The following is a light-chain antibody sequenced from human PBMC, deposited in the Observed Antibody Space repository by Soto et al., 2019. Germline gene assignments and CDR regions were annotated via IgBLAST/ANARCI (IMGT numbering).Light chain of an antibody. J-gene: IGLJ2*01. CDR2: DVN. V-gene: IGLV2-14*03. Sequence: QSVLTQPASESGSPGQSITISCTGTSSDVGGAYNYVSWYQHHPGKAPKLIISDVNNRPSGVSDRFSGSKSGNTASLTISGLQAEDEADYYCSAYSTGSTPVLFGGGTKLTVL. CDR1: SSDVGGAYNY. CDR3: SAYSTGSTPVL.